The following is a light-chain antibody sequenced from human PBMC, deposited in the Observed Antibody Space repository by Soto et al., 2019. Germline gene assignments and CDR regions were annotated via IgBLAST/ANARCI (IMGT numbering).Light chain of an antibody. CDR3: QQYYSYPRT. V-gene: IGKV1-8*01. J-gene: IGKJ1*01. Sequence: AIRMTQSPSSFSASTGDRVTITCRACHGISSYLAWYQQKPGKAPNLLIYASSTLQSGIPLRFSGSGSGTDFTLTISCLQSEDFATYYCQQYYSYPRTFGQGTKVEIK. CDR1: HGISSY. CDR2: ASS.